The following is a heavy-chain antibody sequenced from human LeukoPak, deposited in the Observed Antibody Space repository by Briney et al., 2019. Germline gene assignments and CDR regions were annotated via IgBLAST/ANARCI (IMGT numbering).Heavy chain of an antibody. Sequence: GGPLRLSCAASGFTFEDYDMSWVRHAPGKGLEWVSSINWNGDSIGYVDSVKGRFTISRDNAKDSLYLQMNNLRAEDTALYYCARDLPQIEYWGQGTLVTVCS. D-gene: IGHD3-22*01. CDR3: ARDLPQIEY. CDR1: GFTFEDYD. J-gene: IGHJ4*02. CDR2: INWNGDSI. V-gene: IGHV3-20*04.